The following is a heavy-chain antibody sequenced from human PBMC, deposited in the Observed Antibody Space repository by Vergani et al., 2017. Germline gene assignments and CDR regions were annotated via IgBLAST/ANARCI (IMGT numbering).Heavy chain of an antibody. D-gene: IGHD3-22*01. CDR3: ARLSGYYDSSGYYNYAFDI. J-gene: IGHJ3*02. CDR2: IKQDGSEK. CDR1: GFTFSSYS. Sequence: EVQLVESGGGLVQPGGSLRLSCAASGFTFSSYSMNWVRQAPGKGLEWVANIKQDGSEKYYVDSVKGRFTISRDNAKNSLYLQMNSLRAEDTAVYYCARLSGYYDSSGYYNYAFDIWGQGTMVTVSS. V-gene: IGHV3-7*01.